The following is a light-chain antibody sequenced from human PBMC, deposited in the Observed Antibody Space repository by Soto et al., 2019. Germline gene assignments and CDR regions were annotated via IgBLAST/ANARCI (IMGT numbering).Light chain of an antibody. CDR3: QQYNSYWT. V-gene: IGKV1-5*01. J-gene: IGKJ1*01. CDR1: QRISSW. CDR2: DAS. Sequence: DIQMTQSPSTLSASVGDRVTITCRASQRISSWLAWYQQKPGKAPKLLIYDASSLESGVPSRFSGSGSGTEFTLTISSLQPDDFATYYCQQYNSYWTFGQWTKVDIK.